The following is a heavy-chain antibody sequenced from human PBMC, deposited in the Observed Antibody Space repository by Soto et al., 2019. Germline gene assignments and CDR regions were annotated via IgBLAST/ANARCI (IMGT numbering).Heavy chain of an antibody. Sequence: GXSLRLSCAASGFTFSSYGIHWFREAPGKGLEWVAVISYDGSNKYYADSVKGRFTISRDNSKNTLYLQMNSLRAEDTAVYYCAKDRMSLSHTGYRSSWFYYYYGMDVWGQGTTVTVSS. CDR3: AKDRMSLSHTGYRSSWFYYYYGMDV. D-gene: IGHD6-13*01. J-gene: IGHJ6*02. CDR1: GFTFSSYG. CDR2: ISYDGSNK. V-gene: IGHV3-30*18.